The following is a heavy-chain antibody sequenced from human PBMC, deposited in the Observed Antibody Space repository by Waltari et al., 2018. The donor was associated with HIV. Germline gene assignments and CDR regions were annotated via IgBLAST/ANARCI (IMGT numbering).Heavy chain of an antibody. V-gene: IGHV1-24*01. CDR3: ATGGAFYDARYYGMDV. D-gene: IGHD3-16*01. Sequence: QVQLVQSGAEVKNPGAPAKGSCKVSGSPPHALSMHWVRQAPGKGLEWMGGFDPEDCETIYAQKFQGRVTMTEDTSTDTAYMELSSLRSEDTAVYYCATGGAFYDARYYGMDVWGQGTTVTVSS. CDR1: GSPPHALS. J-gene: IGHJ6*02. CDR2: FDPEDCET.